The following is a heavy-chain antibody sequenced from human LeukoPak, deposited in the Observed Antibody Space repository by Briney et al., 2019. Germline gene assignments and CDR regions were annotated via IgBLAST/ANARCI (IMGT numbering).Heavy chain of an antibody. D-gene: IGHD6-6*01. CDR3: ASIDSSSPPYNWFDP. CDR1: GFTFSDHY. J-gene: IGHJ5*02. Sequence: GGSLRLSCATSGFTFSDHYMTWIRQAPGKGLETVSYIYNGGDTIYYADSVRGRFTISRDNAESSLYLQMNSLRAEDTAVYYCASIDSSSPPYNWFDPWGQGTLVTVSS. V-gene: IGHV3-11*04. CDR2: IYNGGDTI.